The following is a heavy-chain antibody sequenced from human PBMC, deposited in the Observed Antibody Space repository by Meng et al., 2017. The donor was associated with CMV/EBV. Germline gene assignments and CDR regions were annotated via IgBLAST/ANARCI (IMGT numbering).Heavy chain of an antibody. CDR1: GGTFSSYT. CDR2: IIPILGIA. Sequence: SVKVSCKASGGTFSSYTISWVQQAPGQGLEWMGRIIPILGIANYAQKFQGRVTITADKSTSTAYMELSSLRSEDTAVYYCASNSITIFGVVTNTNYYYYGMDVWGQGTTVTVSS. J-gene: IGHJ6*02. V-gene: IGHV1-69*02. CDR3: ASNSITIFGVVTNTNYYYYGMDV. D-gene: IGHD3-3*01.